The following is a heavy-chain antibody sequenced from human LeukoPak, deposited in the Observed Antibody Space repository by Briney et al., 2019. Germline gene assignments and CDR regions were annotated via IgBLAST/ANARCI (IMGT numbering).Heavy chain of an antibody. CDR3: ARQDIWFGELVV. V-gene: IGHV4-39*01. CDR1: GVPLHRRSDY. CDR2: ISYSGNT. Sequence: SETLSLTRIVSGVPLHRRSDYWGSLRQPPGKGVEWIETISYSGNTYYSPSLKSRVTISVDTSKNQFSLKLRFVTAADTAVYYCARQDIWFGELVVWGQGTTVTVSS. J-gene: IGHJ6*02. D-gene: IGHD3-10*01.